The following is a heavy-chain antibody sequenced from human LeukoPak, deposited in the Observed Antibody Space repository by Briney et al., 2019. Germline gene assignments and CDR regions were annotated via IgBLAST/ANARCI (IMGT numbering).Heavy chain of an antibody. D-gene: IGHD6-13*01. CDR3: ARDYSGRSAFDY. V-gene: IGHV1-46*01. CDR2: INPSGGST. J-gene: IGHJ4*02. Sequence: ASVKVSCKASGYTFTSYGISWVRQAPGQGLEWMGIINPSGGSTNYAQKFQDRVIMTRDTSMSTVYMELSSLRSEDTAVYYCARDYSGRSAFDYWGQGTLVTVSP. CDR1: GYTFTSYG.